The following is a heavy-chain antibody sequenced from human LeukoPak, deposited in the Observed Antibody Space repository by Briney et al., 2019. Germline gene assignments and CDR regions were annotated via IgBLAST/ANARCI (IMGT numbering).Heavy chain of an antibody. CDR1: GFTVSSTY. Sequence: GGSLRLSCAASGFTVSSTYISWVRQAPGKGLEWVSIIYNGGSSYYADSVRGRFTISRDNSKNTLYLQMNSLRAEDTAVYYCARTPDYGGNSYYWGQGTLVTVSS. CDR2: IYNGGSS. J-gene: IGHJ4*02. V-gene: IGHV3-53*01. D-gene: IGHD4-23*01. CDR3: ARTPDYGGNSYY.